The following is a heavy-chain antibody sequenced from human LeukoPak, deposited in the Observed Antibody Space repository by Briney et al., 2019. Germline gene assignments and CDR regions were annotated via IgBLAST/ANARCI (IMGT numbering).Heavy chain of an antibody. Sequence: SETLSLTCTVSGGSVSSGSYSWSWIRQPPGKGLEWIGYIYHSGSTYYNPSLKSRVTISVDRSKNQFSLKLSSVTAADTAVYYCARLGPASSGWPESFDYWGQGTLVTVSS. CDR1: GGSVSSGSYS. V-gene: IGHV4-30-2*01. CDR2: IYHSGST. J-gene: IGHJ4*02. CDR3: ARLGPASSGWPESFDY. D-gene: IGHD6-19*01.